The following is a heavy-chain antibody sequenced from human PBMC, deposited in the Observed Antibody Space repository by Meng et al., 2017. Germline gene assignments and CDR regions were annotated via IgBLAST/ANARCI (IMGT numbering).Heavy chain of an antibody. CDR2: IDLDDDK. J-gene: IGHJ4*02. D-gene: IGHD5-12*01. Sequence: SGPTLVKPTQTLTLTCTFSGFSLSTSGMCVSWIRQPPGKALEWLALIDLDDDKYYSTSLKTRPTISKDTSKNQVVLTMTNMDPVDTATYYFARILRGYSGYVYDYWGQGTLVTVSS. V-gene: IGHV2-70*01. CDR3: ARILRGYSGYVYDY. CDR1: GFSLSTSGMC.